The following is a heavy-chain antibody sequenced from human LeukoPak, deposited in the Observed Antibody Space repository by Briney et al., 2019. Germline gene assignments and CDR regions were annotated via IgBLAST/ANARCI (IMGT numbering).Heavy chain of an antibody. CDR2: FYISGSR. D-gene: IGHD6-13*01. CDR1: GGSISSYY. Sequence: SETLSLTCTVSGGSISSYYWSWVRQPAGKGLEWIGRFYISGSRKYNPSLKSRVTMSVDTSNNQFSPELTSVTAADTAVYYCARDWGIEAMGGHFYYYGMDVWGQGTTVTVS. CDR3: ARDWGIEAMGGHFYYYGMDV. J-gene: IGHJ6*02. V-gene: IGHV4-4*07.